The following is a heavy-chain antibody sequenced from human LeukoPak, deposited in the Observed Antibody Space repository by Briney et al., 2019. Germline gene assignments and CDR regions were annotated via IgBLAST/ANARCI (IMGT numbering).Heavy chain of an antibody. CDR3: ARDFEEIVATIIGDY. CDR2: ISYDGSNT. CDR1: GFTFSSYA. D-gene: IGHD5-12*01. Sequence: PGRSLRPSCAASGFTFSSYAMHWVRQAPGKGLEWVAVISYDGSNTYYADSVKGRFTISRDNSKNTLYLQMNSLRAEDTAVYYCARDFEEIVATIIGDYWGQGTLVTVSS. V-gene: IGHV3-30*01. J-gene: IGHJ4*02.